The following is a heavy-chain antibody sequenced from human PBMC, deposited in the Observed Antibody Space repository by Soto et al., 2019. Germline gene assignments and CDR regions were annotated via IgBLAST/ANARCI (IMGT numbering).Heavy chain of an antibody. J-gene: IGHJ6*01. V-gene: IGHV1-2*02. CDR3: ARYLNTVTLYYYYFYYGMDV. D-gene: IGHD4-17*01. CDR2: VNPSSGGT. CDR1: GYTFTCYN. Sequence: ASKVGGTTSGYTFTCYNITCVRQALGQGVAWMGWVNPSSGGTNYAQKFQSRVTMTRDTSISTAYMELIRMRSDDTAVYYCARYLNTVTLYYYYFYYGMDVWGQGITVTVSS.